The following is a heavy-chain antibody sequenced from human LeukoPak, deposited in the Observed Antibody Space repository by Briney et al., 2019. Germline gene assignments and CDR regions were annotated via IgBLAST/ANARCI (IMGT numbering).Heavy chain of an antibody. D-gene: IGHD6-19*01. Sequence: SETLSLTCTVSGGSISSSVYYWGWIRQPPGKRLEWIGSIYYRGSTYYNPSLKSRVTISVDTSKNQFSLKLNSVTAADTAVYYWARPQWLVPFDYWGQGTLVTVSS. J-gene: IGHJ4*02. CDR2: IYYRGST. CDR1: GGSISSSVYY. V-gene: IGHV4-39*01. CDR3: ARPQWLVPFDY.